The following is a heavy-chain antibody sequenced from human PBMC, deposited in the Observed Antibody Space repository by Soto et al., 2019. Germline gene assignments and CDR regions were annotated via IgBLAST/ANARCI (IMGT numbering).Heavy chain of an antibody. J-gene: IGHJ6*02. CDR2: TIHSGST. D-gene: IGHD3-10*01. CDR3: ARGFGTLVRGIIREYSGMDV. CDR1: GGSFSGYY. Sequence: QVQLQQWGAGLLKPSETLSLTCAVYGGSFSGYYWSWIRQPPGKGLEWIGETIHSGSTKYNPSLRSRVTISVDTSKNQFSLRLSSVTAADTAVFYCARGFGTLVRGIIREYSGMDVWGQGTTVTVSS. V-gene: IGHV4-34*01.